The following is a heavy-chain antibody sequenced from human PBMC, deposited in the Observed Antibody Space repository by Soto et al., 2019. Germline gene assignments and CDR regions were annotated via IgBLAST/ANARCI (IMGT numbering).Heavy chain of an antibody. CDR1: GFRFGAYA. V-gene: IGHV3-30*18. Sequence: QVQLVESGGGVVQPGKSVRLSCAASGFRFGAYAVHWVRQAPGKGLEWVAVISEDGSRKYYRDSVKGRFTISRDNSKNTLFLQMDRLRLEDTAVYSCAKVREDLVLLVALDSWGQGTRVTVSS. J-gene: IGHJ4*02. CDR3: AKVREDLVLLVALDS. D-gene: IGHD5-12*01. CDR2: ISEDGSRK.